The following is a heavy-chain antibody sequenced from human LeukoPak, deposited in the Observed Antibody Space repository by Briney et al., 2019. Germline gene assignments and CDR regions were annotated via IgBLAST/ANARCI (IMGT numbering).Heavy chain of an antibody. J-gene: IGHJ4*02. V-gene: IGHV4-39*01. D-gene: IGHD3-10*01. Sequence: RSSETLSLTRTVSGGSISSSSYYWGWLRQPPGKGLGWIGSIYNSESTYYNPSLKSRVTISLDTSKNQFSLKLSSVTAADTAVYFCAKNYYSSGSHYCFDSWGQGTLVTVSS. CDR3: AKNYYSSGSHYCFDS. CDR1: GGSISSSSYY. CDR2: IYNSEST.